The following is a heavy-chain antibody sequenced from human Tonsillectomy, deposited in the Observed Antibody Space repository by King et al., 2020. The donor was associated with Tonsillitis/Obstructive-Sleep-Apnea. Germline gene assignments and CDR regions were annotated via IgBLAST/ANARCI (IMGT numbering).Heavy chain of an antibody. D-gene: IGHD3-3*01. Sequence: TLKESGPTLVKPTQTLTLTCTFSGFSLSTSGVGVGWIRQPPGKALDWLALIYWDDDKRYSPSLKSRLTITKDTSKNQVVLTMTNMDPVDTATYYCAHRDYDIWSGSPWACDICGQGTMVTVSS. V-gene: IGHV2-5*02. J-gene: IGHJ3*02. CDR3: AHRDYDIWSGSPWACDI. CDR1: GFSLSTSGVG. CDR2: IYWDDDK.